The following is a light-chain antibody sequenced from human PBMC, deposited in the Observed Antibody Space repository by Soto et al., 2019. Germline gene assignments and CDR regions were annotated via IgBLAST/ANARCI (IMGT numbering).Light chain of an antibody. J-gene: IGKJ4*01. CDR3: QQYNNWPLT. V-gene: IGKV3D-15*01. CDR2: DAS. CDR1: QSVDND. Sequence: EIVLTQSPDTLSLSPGERATLSCRASQSVDNDLAWYQQKPGQPPRLLIYDASTRATGIPARFSGSQSGTEFTLTISSLLSEDFAVYSCQQYNNWPLTFGGGTKVDI.